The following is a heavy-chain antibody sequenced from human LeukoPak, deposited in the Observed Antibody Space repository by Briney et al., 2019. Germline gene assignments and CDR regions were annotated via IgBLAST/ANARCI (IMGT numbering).Heavy chain of an antibody. J-gene: IGHJ4*02. D-gene: IGHD6-13*01. V-gene: IGHV3-23*01. CDR3: ARDMTPSVIAAAGTGELFY. CDR1: GFTFRRSA. Sequence: GGSLRLSCAASGFTFRRSAMNWVRQAPGKGLEWVAGISGSGGDTYYVDSVKGRFTISRDNSKNTLYLQMNSLRAEDTAVYYCARDMTPSVIAAAGTGELFYWGQGTLVTVSS. CDR2: ISGSGGDT.